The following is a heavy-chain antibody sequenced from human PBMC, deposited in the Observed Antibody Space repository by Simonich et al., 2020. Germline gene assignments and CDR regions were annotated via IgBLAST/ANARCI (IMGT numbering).Heavy chain of an antibody. Sequence: QLQLQESGPGLVKPSETLSLTCTVSGGSISSSSYYWGWIRQPPGKGLEWIGSIYNIGSTTYNPYLKSQVTISVDTSKNQFSRKLSSVTAEDPAVYYWARHKGYCSGGSCYSHWYFDLWGRGTLVTVSS. J-gene: IGHJ2*01. D-gene: IGHD2-15*01. CDR1: GGSISSSSYY. CDR2: IYNIGST. V-gene: IGHV4-39*01. CDR3: ARHKGYCSGGSCYSHWYFDL.